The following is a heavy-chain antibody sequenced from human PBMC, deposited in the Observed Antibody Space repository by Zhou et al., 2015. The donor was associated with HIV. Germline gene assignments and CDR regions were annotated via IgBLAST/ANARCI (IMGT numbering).Heavy chain of an antibody. Sequence: QVQLVQSGAEVKKPGSSVKVSCKASGGTFTSYTFSWVRQAPGQGLEWMGRIIPILGTADYAQKFQGRVTISADISTSTAYMELSSLRSEDTAVFYCARGYHCSGGSCYEGLGYFDYWVQGTLVTVSS. V-gene: IGHV1-69*08. CDR1: GGTFTSYT. D-gene: IGHD2-15*01. CDR3: ARGYHCSGGSCYEGLGYFDY. CDR2: IIPILGTA. J-gene: IGHJ4*02.